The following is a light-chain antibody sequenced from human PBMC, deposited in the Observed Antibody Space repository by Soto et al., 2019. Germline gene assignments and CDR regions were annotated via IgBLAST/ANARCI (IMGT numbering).Light chain of an antibody. CDR2: EVT. CDR1: SSDVCGYNY. Sequence: QSALTQPASVSGSPGQSITISCTGTSSDVCGYNYVSWYQQHPDKAPKLMIYEVTNRPSGVSFRFSCSKSGNTASLTISGLQPEDEADYYCSSYTSTSTLYVFGTGTKVIVL. CDR3: SSYTSTSTLYV. V-gene: IGLV2-14*01. J-gene: IGLJ1*01.